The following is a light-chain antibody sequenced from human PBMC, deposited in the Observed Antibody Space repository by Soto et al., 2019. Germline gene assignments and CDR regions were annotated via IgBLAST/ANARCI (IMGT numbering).Light chain of an antibody. CDR2: GAS. V-gene: IGKV3-20*01. CDR1: QSVGSK. Sequence: EIVLTQSPGTLSLSPGERATLSCRASQSVGSKLAWYRQTPGQAPRLLIYGASTRATDTPARFSGSGAETDFTLTISRVEPADFAFYYCQQYGSSFATFGQGTKVE. J-gene: IGKJ1*01. CDR3: QQYGSSFAT.